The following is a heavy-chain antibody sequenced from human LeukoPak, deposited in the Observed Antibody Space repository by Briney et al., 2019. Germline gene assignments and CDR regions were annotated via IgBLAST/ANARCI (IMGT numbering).Heavy chain of an antibody. CDR3: ARRGLVRGSFDY. Sequence: PGGSLRLSCAASGFTFSSYGMSWVRQAPGKGLEWVSAISGSGGSTYYADSAKGRFTISRDNSKNTLYLQMNSLRAEDTAVYYCARRGLVRGSFDYWGQGTLVTVSS. CDR1: GFTFSSYG. D-gene: IGHD3/OR15-3a*01. J-gene: IGHJ4*02. CDR2: ISGSGGST. V-gene: IGHV3-23*01.